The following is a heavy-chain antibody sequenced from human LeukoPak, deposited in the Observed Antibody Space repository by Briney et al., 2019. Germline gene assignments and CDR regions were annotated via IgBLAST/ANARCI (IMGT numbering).Heavy chain of an antibody. CDR1: GYRFTNYW. Sequence: GDSLKISCKGSGYRFTNYWIAWVRQMPGKGLEWMGIIYPGDSDIRYSPSFQGQVTISADKSISTAYLQWSSLKASDTAMYYCARRSYYDSGGYYYDFWGQGTLVTVSS. D-gene: IGHD3-22*01. CDR3: ARRSYYDSGGYYYDF. CDR2: IYPGDSDI. J-gene: IGHJ4*02. V-gene: IGHV5-51*01.